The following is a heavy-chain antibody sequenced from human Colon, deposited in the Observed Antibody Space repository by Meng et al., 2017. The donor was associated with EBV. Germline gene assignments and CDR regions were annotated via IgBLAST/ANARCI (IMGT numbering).Heavy chain of an antibody. D-gene: IGHD6-19*01. V-gene: IGHV7-4-1*02. CDR3: GTLKYTSGFYGPAY. Sequence: QVLLVDSWSELKKPGAYVKVSCKASGYTFNRYPMTWVRQAPGQGLEWMGWISTNTGNPTYAQGFTGRFVFSVDTSVSTAYLQISSLKAEDTAVYYCGTLKYTSGFYGPAYWGQGALVTVSS. CDR1: GYTFNRYP. J-gene: IGHJ4*02. CDR2: ISTNTGNP.